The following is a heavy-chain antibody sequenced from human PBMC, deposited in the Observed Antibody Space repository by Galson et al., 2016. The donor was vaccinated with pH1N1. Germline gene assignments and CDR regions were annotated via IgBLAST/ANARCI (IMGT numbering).Heavy chain of an antibody. V-gene: IGHV5-51*01. J-gene: IGHJ3*02. D-gene: IGHD4-17*01. CDR1: GYRFTSYW. CDR3: ARQDDVGDYRGDALDI. CDR2: VNPGGSTI. Sequence: QSGAEVKKPGESLKISCKASGYRFTSYWIAWVRQEPGKGLEWVGVVNPGGSTIRYSPPFQGQVTISSDKSINSAYLQWSSLKASDAATYYCARQDDVGDYRGDALDIWGQGTRVIVSS.